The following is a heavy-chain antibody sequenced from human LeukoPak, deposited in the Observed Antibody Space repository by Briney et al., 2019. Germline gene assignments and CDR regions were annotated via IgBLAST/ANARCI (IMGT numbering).Heavy chain of an antibody. V-gene: IGHV3-53*01. CDR3: ASLWFGQLSVNNNYQMDA. CDR1: GFTVRSTY. Sequence: PGGSLRLSCAASGFTVRSTYMTWVRQAPGKGLEWVSVIYSAGDTFYSESVKGRFTISRDDSKNTLFLQMNSLRAEDTAIYYCASLWFGQLSVNNNYQMDAWGKGTMVIISS. D-gene: IGHD3-10*01. CDR2: IYSAGDT. J-gene: IGHJ6*03.